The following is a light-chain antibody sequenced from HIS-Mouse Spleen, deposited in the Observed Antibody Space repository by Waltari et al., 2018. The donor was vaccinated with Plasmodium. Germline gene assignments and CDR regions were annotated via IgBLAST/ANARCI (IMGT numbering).Light chain of an antibody. V-gene: IGKV2-28*01. CDR2: LGS. CDR3: MQALQTPPWT. CDR1: QSLLHSNGYNY. Sequence: DIVMTQSPLSLPVTPGEPASISCRSSQSLLHSNGYNYLDWYLQKPGQVPQLLIYLGSNRASGVPDRFSGSGSGTDFTLKISRVEAEDVGVYYCMQALQTPPWTFGQGTKVEIK. J-gene: IGKJ1*01.